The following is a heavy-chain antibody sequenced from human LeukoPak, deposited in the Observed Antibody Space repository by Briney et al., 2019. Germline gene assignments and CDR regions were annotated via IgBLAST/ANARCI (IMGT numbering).Heavy chain of an antibody. CDR2: ISSDGTKI. V-gene: IGHV3-74*01. Sequence: GGSLTLSCAASDFPFSNYWMHWVRQVPGERLTWVSRISSDGTKIGYAASVKGRFTISRDNSKNTLSLRMNTLGVEDTAIYYCVRDSPRAFDLWGRGTMVTVS. CDR3: VRDSPRAFDL. CDR1: DFPFSNYW. J-gene: IGHJ3*01.